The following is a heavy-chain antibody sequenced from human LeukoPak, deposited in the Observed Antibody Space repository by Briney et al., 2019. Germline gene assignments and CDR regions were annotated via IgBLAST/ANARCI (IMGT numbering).Heavy chain of an antibody. CDR2: IYANNGGT. D-gene: IGHD2-15*01. CDR3: ARDSAARSDL. J-gene: IGHJ2*01. Sequence: SETLSLTCTVSGGSISGHNWSWIRQPPGKGLEWMGYIYANNGGTDYNPSLKSRATISVHTSKNQFSLHLNAVTAADTAVYYCARDSAARSDLWGRGTLVTVAS. CDR1: GGSISGHN. V-gene: IGHV4-59*11.